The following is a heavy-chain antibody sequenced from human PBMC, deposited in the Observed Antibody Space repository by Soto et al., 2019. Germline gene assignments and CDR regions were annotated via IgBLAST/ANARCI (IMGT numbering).Heavy chain of an antibody. D-gene: IGHD6-6*01. CDR1: GFTFSSYG. J-gene: IGHJ4*02. Sequence: GGSLRLSCAASGFTFSSYGMHWVRQAPGKGLEWVAVIWYDGSNKYYADSVKGRFTISRDNSKNTLYLQMNSLRAEDTAVYYCARDYELAARTSSHFDYWGQGTLVTVSS. CDR2: IWYDGSNK. V-gene: IGHV3-33*01. CDR3: ARDYELAARTSSHFDY.